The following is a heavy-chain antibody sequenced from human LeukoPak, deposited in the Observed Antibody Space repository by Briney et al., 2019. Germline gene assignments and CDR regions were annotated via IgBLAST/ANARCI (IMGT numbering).Heavy chain of an antibody. CDR2: IYHSGST. CDR1: GGSISSGGYS. V-gene: IGHV4-30-2*01. J-gene: IGHJ4*02. CDR3: ARVTPDVLFDY. D-gene: IGHD2-15*01. Sequence: PSQTLCLTCAVSGGSISSGGYSWSWIRQPPGKGLEWIGYIYHSGSTYYNPSLKSRVTISVDRSKNQFSLKLSSVTAADTAVYYCARVTPDVLFDYWGQGTLVTVSS.